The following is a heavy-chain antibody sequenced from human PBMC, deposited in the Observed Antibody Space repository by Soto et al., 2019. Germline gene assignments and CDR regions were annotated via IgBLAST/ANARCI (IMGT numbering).Heavy chain of an antibody. J-gene: IGHJ4*02. CDR1: GGTFSSYA. D-gene: IGHD1-7*01. CDR3: ARGGITGTYTAHFDY. CDR2: IIPIFGTA. V-gene: IGHV1-69*01. Sequence: QVQLVQSGAEVKKPGSSVKVSCKASGGTFSSYAISWVRQAPGQGLEWMGGIIPIFGTANYAQKFQGRVTITADESTSTAYMEVSSLRFEDTAVYYCARGGITGTYTAHFDYWGQGTLVTVSS.